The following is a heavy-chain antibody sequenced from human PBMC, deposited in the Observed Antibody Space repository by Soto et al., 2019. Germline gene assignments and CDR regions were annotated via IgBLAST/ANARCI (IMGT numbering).Heavy chain of an antibody. V-gene: IGHV5-51*01. Sequence: ESLKISFTGSGYSFTSYWIGWVRQIPGKGLEWMGIIYPGDSDTRYSPSFQGQVTISADKSISTAYLQWSSLKASDTAMYYCARRRCSGGSCYVDYWGQGTLVTVSS. CDR1: GYSFTSYW. CDR2: IYPGDSDT. J-gene: IGHJ4*02. D-gene: IGHD2-15*01. CDR3: ARRRCSGGSCYVDY.